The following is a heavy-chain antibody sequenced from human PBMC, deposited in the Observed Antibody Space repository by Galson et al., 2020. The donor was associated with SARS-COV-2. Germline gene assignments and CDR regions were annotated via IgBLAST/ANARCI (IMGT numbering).Heavy chain of an antibody. CDR2: IYTSGST. CDR1: GGSISSYY. CDR3: ARLLWFGTRRKEYYFDY. Sequence: SETLSLTCTVSGGSISSYYWSWIRQPAGKGLEWIGRIYTSGSTNYNPSLKSRVTMSVDTSKNQFSLKLSSVTAADTAVYYCARLLWFGTRRKEYYFDYWGQGTLVTVSS. J-gene: IGHJ4*02. D-gene: IGHD3-10*01. V-gene: IGHV4-4*07.